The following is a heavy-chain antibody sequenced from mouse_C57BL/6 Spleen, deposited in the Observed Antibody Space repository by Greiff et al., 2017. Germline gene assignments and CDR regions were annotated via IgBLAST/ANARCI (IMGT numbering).Heavy chain of an antibody. Sequence: EVKLVESGGGLVKPGGSLKLSCAASGFTFSSYAMSWVRQTPETRLEWVATISDGGSYTYYPENVKGRFTISQDNAKNNLYLQMSPLKSEDTAMYYCGRDDGYYWGQGTPLTVSA. J-gene: IGHJ2*01. CDR3: GRDDGYY. V-gene: IGHV5-4*01. CDR2: ISDGGSYT. D-gene: IGHD2-3*01. CDR1: GFTFSSYA.